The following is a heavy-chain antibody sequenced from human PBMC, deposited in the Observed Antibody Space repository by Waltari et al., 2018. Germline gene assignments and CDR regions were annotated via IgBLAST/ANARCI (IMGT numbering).Heavy chain of an antibody. CDR1: GCTSSTYN. V-gene: IGHV3-48*01. D-gene: IGHD5-12*01. CDR3: ARGRNGYIQDVFDI. Sequence: EVHLVASGGGLVQPGESLRLSCAVSGCTSSTYNMNWVRQAPGKGLEWVSYISSTTTTYYADYVKGRFTISRDNAKNSLYLQMNSLRAEDTALYYCARGRNGYIQDVFDIWGQGTMVSVSS. J-gene: IGHJ3*02. CDR2: ISSTTTT.